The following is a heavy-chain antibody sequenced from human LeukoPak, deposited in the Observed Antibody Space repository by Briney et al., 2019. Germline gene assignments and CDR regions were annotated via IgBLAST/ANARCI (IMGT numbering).Heavy chain of an antibody. J-gene: IGHJ4*02. CDR1: GYTFTSYD. V-gene: IGHV1-8*01. CDR3: ARVHCSGGSCYGEVFDY. CDR2: MNPNSGNT. Sequence: ASVKVSCKASGYTFTSYDINWVRQATGQGLEWMGWMNPNSGNTGYAQKFQGRVTMTRDTSTTTAHMELSSLISEDTAVYYCARVHCSGGSCYGEVFDYWGQGTLVTVSS. D-gene: IGHD2-15*01.